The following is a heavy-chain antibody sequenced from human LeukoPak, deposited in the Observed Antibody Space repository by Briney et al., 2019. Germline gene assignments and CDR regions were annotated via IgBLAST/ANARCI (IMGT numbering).Heavy chain of an antibody. D-gene: IGHD3-22*01. CDR2: IWYGGSKK. J-gene: IGHJ4*02. CDR3: AKDYYDSSPGYFDY. V-gene: IGHV3-33*06. CDR1: GFTFSSNG. Sequence: GGSLRLSCAASGFTFSSNGMHWVRQAPGKGLEWVAVIWYGGSKKYYADSVKGRFTISRDNSKNTLFLQMNSLRAEDTAVYYCAKDYYDSSPGYFDYWGQGTLVTVSS.